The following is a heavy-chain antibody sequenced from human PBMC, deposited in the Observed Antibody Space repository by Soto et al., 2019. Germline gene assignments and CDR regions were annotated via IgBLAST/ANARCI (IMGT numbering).Heavy chain of an antibody. J-gene: IGHJ4*02. D-gene: IGHD3-22*01. CDR2: ISSSSSYI. V-gene: IGHV3-21*01. Sequence: GGSLRLSCAASGFTFSIYSMNWVRHAPGKGLEWVSSISSSSSYIYYADSVKGRFTISRDNAKNSLYLQMNSLRAEDTAVYYCARDLARPYYYDSSGYYHDYWGQGTLVTVSS. CDR1: GFTFSIYS. CDR3: ARDLARPYYYDSSGYYHDY.